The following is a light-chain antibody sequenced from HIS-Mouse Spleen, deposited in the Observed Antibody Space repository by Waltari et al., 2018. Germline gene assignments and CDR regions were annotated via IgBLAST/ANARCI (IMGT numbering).Light chain of an antibody. CDR2: RNN. CDR3: AAWDDSLSGPV. J-gene: IGLJ3*02. CDR1: SSNIGSNH. V-gene: IGLV1-47*01. Sequence: QSVLTQPPSASGTPGRRVTISCSGSSSNIGSNHVYCYQQLPGTAPKLLIYRNNQRPSGVPDRFSGSKSGTSASLAISGLRSEDEADYYCAAWDDSLSGPVFGGGTKLTVL.